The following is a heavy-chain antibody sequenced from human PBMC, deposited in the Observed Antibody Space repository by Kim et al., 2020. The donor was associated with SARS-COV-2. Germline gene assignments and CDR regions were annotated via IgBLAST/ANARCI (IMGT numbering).Heavy chain of an antibody. V-gene: IGHV4-59*08. Sequence: SETLSLTCTVSGGSISSYFWSWIRQPPGKGLEWIGYIYYSGSTNYNPSLRSRVTISVDTSKNQFSLKLSSVTAADTAVYYCARLNLGYSSSWPLDYWGQGTLVTVSS. CDR1: GGSISSYF. J-gene: IGHJ4*02. CDR2: IYYSGST. D-gene: IGHD6-13*01. CDR3: ARLNLGYSSSWPLDY.